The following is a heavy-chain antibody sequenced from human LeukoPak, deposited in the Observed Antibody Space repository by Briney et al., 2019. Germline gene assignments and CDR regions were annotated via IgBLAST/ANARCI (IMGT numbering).Heavy chain of an antibody. CDR1: GFTFSSYA. CDR2: ISGSGGST. CDR3: AKDHGIAAAGTLAEYFQH. J-gene: IGHJ1*01. D-gene: IGHD6-13*01. Sequence: GGSLRLSCAASGFTFSSYAMSWVRQAPGKGLEWVSAISGSGGSTYYADSVKGRFTISRDNSKNTLYLQMNSLRAEDTAVYYCAKDHGIAAAGTLAEYFQHWGQGTLVTVSS. V-gene: IGHV3-23*01.